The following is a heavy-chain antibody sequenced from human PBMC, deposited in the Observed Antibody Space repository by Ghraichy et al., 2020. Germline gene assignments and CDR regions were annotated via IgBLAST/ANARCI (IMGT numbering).Heavy chain of an antibody. CDR2: IKSKTDGGTT. J-gene: IGHJ6*02. CDR3: CGSYTSYYYGMDV. V-gene: IGHV3-15*01. Sequence: GGSLRLSCAASGFTFSNAWMSWVRQAPGKGLEWVGRIKSKTDGGTTDYAAPVKGRFTISRDDSKNTLYLQMNSLKTEDTAVYYCCGSYTSYYYGMDVWGQGTTVTVSS. D-gene: IGHD1-26*01. CDR1: GFTFSNAW.